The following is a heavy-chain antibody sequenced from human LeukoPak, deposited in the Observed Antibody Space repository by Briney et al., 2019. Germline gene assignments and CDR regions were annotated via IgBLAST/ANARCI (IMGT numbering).Heavy chain of an antibody. Sequence: ASVKVSCKASGYTFTGYYMHWVRQAPGQGLEWMGWINPNNGGTNYAQKSQGRVTMTRGTSISTAYMELSRLTSDDAAVYYCARGSSSWYVGPPLDYWGQGTLVTVSS. J-gene: IGHJ4*02. CDR2: INPNNGGT. CDR1: GYTFTGYY. CDR3: ARGSSSWYVGPPLDY. V-gene: IGHV1-2*02. D-gene: IGHD6-13*01.